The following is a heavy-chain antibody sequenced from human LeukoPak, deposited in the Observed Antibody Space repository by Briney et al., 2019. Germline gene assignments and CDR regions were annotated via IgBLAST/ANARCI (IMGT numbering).Heavy chain of an antibody. CDR3: ARGADGVSSNSRGWFDP. D-gene: IGHD2-15*01. J-gene: IGHJ5*02. Sequence: GGSLRLSCSASGFTFSSYTMNWVRQAPGKGLEWVSSISTSSSYIYYADSVKGRFTISRDNARNSLYLQMNTLRAEDTAVYSCARGADGVSSNSRGWFDPWGQGTLVTVSS. CDR2: ISTSSSYI. V-gene: IGHV3-21*01. CDR1: GFTFSSYT.